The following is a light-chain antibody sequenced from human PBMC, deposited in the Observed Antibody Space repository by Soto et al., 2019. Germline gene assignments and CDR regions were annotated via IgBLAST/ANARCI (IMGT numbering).Light chain of an antibody. V-gene: IGLV1-44*01. CDR3: AAWDGSLNGPI. J-gene: IGLJ2*01. Sequence: QPVLTQAPSASGTPGQRVTISCSGSSSNIGYSPVSWYQQVPGTAPKLLIYTNSQRPSGVPDRFSGSKSGTTASLAINGLQSEDEADYYCAAWDGSLNGPIFGGGTKLTVL. CDR1: SSNIGYSP. CDR2: TNS.